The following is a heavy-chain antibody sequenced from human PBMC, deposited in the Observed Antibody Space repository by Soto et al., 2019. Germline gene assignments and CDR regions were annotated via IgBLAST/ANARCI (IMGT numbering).Heavy chain of an antibody. CDR2: IDPSDSYT. D-gene: IGHD2-21*02. Sequence: PXDSLKVSRKCSGYSFTSYLINLVLQMPGKGLEWMGRIDPSDSYTNYSPSFQGHVTISADKSINTAYLQWSNLKASDTAMYYCARAYCGGDCYSGPSWFDPWGQGTLVTVSS. V-gene: IGHV5-10-1*01. CDR1: GYSFTSYL. J-gene: IGHJ5*02. CDR3: ARAYCGGDCYSGPSWFDP.